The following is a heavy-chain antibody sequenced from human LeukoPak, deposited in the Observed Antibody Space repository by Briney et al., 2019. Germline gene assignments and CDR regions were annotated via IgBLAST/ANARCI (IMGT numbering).Heavy chain of an antibody. CDR2: IYYSGST. CDR3: ARVEVGGWFDP. J-gene: IGHJ5*02. D-gene: IGHD2-2*01. Sequence: PSETLSLTCTVSGGSISSYYWSRIRQPPGKGLEWIGYIYYSGSTNYNPSLKSRVTISVDTSKNQFSLKLSSVTAADTAVYYCARVEVGGWFDPWGQGTLVTVSS. V-gene: IGHV4-59*01. CDR1: GGSISSYY.